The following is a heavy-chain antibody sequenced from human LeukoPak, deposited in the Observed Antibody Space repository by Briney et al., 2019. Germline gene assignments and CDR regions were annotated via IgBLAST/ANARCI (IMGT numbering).Heavy chain of an antibody. J-gene: IGHJ6*03. CDR1: GYNFTSYW. Sequence: GESLKISCKGSGYNFTSYWIGWVRQMPGKGLEWMGIIYPGDSDTRYSPSFQGQVTISADKSISTAYLQWSSLKASDSAMCYCARRSTLSYDYYMDVWGKGTTVTVSS. CDR3: ARRSTLSYDYYMDV. CDR2: IYPGDSDT. V-gene: IGHV5-51*01. D-gene: IGHD6-6*01.